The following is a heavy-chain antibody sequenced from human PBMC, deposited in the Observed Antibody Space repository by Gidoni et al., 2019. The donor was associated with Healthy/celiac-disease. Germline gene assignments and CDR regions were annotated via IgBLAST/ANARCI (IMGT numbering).Heavy chain of an antibody. D-gene: IGHD3-10*01. J-gene: IGHJ6*02. V-gene: IGHV3-9*01. CDR1: GFTFDDYA. CDR3: AKEFGAYYYYYGMDV. Sequence: EVQLVESGGGLVQPGRSLRLSCAASGFTFDDYAMHWVRQAPGKGLEWVSGISWNSGSIGYADSVKGRFTISRDNAKNSLYLQMNSLRAEDTALYYCAKEFGAYYYYYGMDVWGQGTTVTVSS. CDR2: ISWNSGSI.